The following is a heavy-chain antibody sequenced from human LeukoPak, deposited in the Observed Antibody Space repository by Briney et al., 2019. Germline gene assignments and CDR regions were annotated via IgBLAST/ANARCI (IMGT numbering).Heavy chain of an antibody. D-gene: IGHD4-17*01. CDR1: GGSFSGYY. CDR2: INHSGST. CDR3: ARVRSTVTTPSAFDI. V-gene: IGHV4-34*01. J-gene: IGHJ3*02. Sequence: PSETLSLTCAVYGGSFSGYYWSWIRQPPGKGLEWIGEINHSGSTNYNPSLKSQVTISVDTSKNQFSLKLSSVTAADTAVYYCARVRSTVTTPSAFDIWGQGTMVTVSS.